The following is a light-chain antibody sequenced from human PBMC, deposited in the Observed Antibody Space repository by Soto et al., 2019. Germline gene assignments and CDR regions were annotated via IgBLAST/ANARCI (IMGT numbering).Light chain of an antibody. V-gene: IGKV1-33*01. CDR3: QQYDSLPFT. CDR2: GAS. Sequence: DIPMTQSPSSLSASVGDRVTITCQASQDISNYLNWYQQKPGKAPKLLIYGASDLETGVPSRFSGSGSGTDFTFTISSLQPEDIATYYCQQYDSLPFTFGPGTKVDIK. J-gene: IGKJ3*01. CDR1: QDISNY.